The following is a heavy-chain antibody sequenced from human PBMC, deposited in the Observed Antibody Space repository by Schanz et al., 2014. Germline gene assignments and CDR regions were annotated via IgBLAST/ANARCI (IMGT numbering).Heavy chain of an antibody. J-gene: IGHJ4*02. CDR1: GFTFSAFG. CDR3: AKSMYSTSWAFDL. D-gene: IGHD2-2*01. CDR2: IAYDGSRK. Sequence: HVQLVESGGGVVQPGGSLRLSCAASGFTFSAFGMHWVRQAPGKGLDWVAFIAYDGSRKYYGDSVKGRFTISRDNSKNTLYVQMNSLRAEDTAVYYCAKSMYSTSWAFDLWGQGAQVTVSS. V-gene: IGHV3-30*02.